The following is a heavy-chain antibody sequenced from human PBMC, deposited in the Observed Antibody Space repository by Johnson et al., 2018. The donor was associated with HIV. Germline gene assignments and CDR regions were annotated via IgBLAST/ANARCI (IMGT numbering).Heavy chain of an antibody. V-gene: IGHV3-23*04. D-gene: IGHD2-15*01. CDR2: ISGNGGTT. J-gene: IGHJ3*02. Sequence: VQLVESGGGLVRPGGSLRLSCAAPKFTFSSYAMSWVRQAPGKGLEWVSVISGNGGTTYYADSVKGRFTISRDNSKNTLYLQMNSLRAEDTAVYYCARDLIVVGVAATQWGDAFDIWGQGTMVTVSS. CDR3: ARDLIVVGVAATQWGDAFDI. CDR1: KFTFSSYA.